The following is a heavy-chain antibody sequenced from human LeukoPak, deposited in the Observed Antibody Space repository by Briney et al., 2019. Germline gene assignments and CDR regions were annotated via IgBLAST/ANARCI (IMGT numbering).Heavy chain of an antibody. CDR1: GFTFSDYA. Sequence: GGSLRLSCAASGFTFSDYAMSWVRQAPGKGLEWVSTISGSATYTFYADSVKGRFTISRDNSKNTLYLQMNSLRAEDTAVYYCARGGVYSSGSYYLYYFDYWGQGTLVTVSS. V-gene: IGHV3-23*01. J-gene: IGHJ4*02. D-gene: IGHD6-19*01. CDR2: ISGSATYT. CDR3: ARGGVYSSGSYYLYYFDY.